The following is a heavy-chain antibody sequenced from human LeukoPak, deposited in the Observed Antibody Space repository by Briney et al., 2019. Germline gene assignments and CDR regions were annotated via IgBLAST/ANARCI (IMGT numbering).Heavy chain of an antibody. CDR1: GFTFSSYG. CDR3: AKDLTRISHAFDI. CDR2: ISGSGGST. D-gene: IGHD3-3*02. J-gene: IGHJ3*02. Sequence: GGSLRLSCAASGFTFSSYGMSWVRQAPGKGLEWVSAISGSGGSTYYADSVKGRFTISRDNSRNTLYLQMNSLRAEDTAVYYCAKDLTRISHAFDIWGQGTMVTVSS. V-gene: IGHV3-23*01.